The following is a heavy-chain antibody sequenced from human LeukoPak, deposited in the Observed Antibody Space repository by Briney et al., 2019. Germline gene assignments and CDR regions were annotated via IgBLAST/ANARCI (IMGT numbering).Heavy chain of an antibody. J-gene: IGHJ4*02. CDR3: TRDRLRSYSSPSDY. CDR2: IRSKAYGGTT. V-gene: IGHV3-49*05. CDR1: GFTFGDYA. Sequence: KSGRSLRLSCTASGFTFGDYAMSWFRQAPGKGLEWVGFIRSKAYGGTTEYAASVKGSFTISRDDSKSIAYLQMNSLKTEDTAVYYCTRDRLRSYSSPSDYWGQGTLVTVSS. D-gene: IGHD6-6*01.